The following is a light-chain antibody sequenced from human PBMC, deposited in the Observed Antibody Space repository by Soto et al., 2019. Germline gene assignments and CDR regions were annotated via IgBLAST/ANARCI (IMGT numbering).Light chain of an antibody. CDR2: GAS. Sequence: EIVLTQSPGTLSLSPGERATLSCRASQSVSNNYIAWYQQKPGHAPGLLIYGASNCATGIPDRFSGSGSGSDINLTISSREPEDCAVYYCQHYGRSGTFGQGTKVEIK. V-gene: IGKV3-20*01. CDR1: QSVSNNY. CDR3: QHYGRSGT. J-gene: IGKJ1*01.